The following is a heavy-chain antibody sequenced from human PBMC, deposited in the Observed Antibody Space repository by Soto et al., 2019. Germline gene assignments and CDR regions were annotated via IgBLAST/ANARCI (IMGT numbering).Heavy chain of an antibody. CDR1: GYSFTSYW. Sequence: GESLKISCKGSGYSFTSYWISWVRQMPGKGLEWMGRIDPSDSYTNYSPSFQGHVTISADKSISTAYLQWSSLKASDTAMYYCARRRLGGYCSSTSCDYYYYGMDVWGQGTTVTVSS. D-gene: IGHD2-2*01. CDR2: IDPSDSYT. CDR3: ARRRLGGYCSSTSCDYYYYGMDV. V-gene: IGHV5-10-1*01. J-gene: IGHJ6*02.